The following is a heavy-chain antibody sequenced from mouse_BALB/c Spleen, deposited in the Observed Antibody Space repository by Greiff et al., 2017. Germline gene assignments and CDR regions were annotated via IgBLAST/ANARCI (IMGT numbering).Heavy chain of an antibody. CDR1: GFAFSSYD. V-gene: IGHV5-12-1*01. D-gene: IGHD2-1*01. CDR2: ISSGGGST. Sequence: EVKLQESGGGLVKPGGSLKLSCAASGFAFSSYDMSWVRQTPEKRLEWVAYISSGGGSTYYPDTVKGRFTISRDNAKNTLYLQMSSLKSEDTAMYYCARRGGNYVFYAMDYWGQGTSVTVSS. CDR3: ARRGGNYVFYAMDY. J-gene: IGHJ4*01.